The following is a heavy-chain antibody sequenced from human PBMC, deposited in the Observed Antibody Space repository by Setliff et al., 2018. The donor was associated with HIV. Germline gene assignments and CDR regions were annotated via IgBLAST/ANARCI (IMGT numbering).Heavy chain of an antibody. CDR3: ARRDGRSMNAFQI. CDR2: IDPSDSYT. CDR1: GYSFTNYW. D-gene: IGHD2-21*01. Sequence: PGESLKISCKGSGYSFTNYWISWVRQMPGKGLEWMGRIDPSDSYTNYSPSFQNQITISADKSIATAYLQLNNLKASDTATYYCARRDGRSMNAFQIWGPGTMVTVSS. V-gene: IGHV5-10-1*01. J-gene: IGHJ3*01.